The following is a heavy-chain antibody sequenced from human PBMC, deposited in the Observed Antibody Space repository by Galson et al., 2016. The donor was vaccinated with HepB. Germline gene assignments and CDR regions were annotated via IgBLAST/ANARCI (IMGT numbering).Heavy chain of an antibody. CDR1: GDPISSGGSY. CDR2: IFNSGST. Sequence: TLSLTCTVSGDPISSGGSYWTWLRQRPGKGLEWIGYIFNSGSTFYNPSLKSRLTISVDTSKKHFSLNLNPLTAADTAVYFCARGLTASWARYNWIDPWGQGILVTVSS. V-gene: IGHV4-31*03. J-gene: IGHJ5*02. CDR3: ARGLTASWARYNWIDP. D-gene: IGHD1-26*01.